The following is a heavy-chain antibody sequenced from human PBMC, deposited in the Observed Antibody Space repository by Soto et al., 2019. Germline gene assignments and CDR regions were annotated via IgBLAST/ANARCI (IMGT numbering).Heavy chain of an antibody. CDR1: GFTFTSSA. D-gene: IGHD2-15*01. V-gene: IGHV1-58*01. CDR3: AADSVVVAATYYGMDV. Sequence: SGKVSCKASGFTFTSSAVQWVRQARGQRLEWIGWIVVGSGNTNYAQKFQERVTITRDMSTSTAYMELSSLRSEDTAVYYCAADSVVVAATYYGMDVWGQGTTVTVSS. CDR2: IVVGSGNT. J-gene: IGHJ6*02.